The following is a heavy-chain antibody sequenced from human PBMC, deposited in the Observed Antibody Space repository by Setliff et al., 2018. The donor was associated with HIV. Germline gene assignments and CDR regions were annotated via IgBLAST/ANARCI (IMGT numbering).Heavy chain of an antibody. D-gene: IGHD2-2*01. V-gene: IGHV1-8*02. Sequence: ASVKVSCKASGYTFTSYDLNWVRQAPGKGLEWMANFDPEDGETFYAQKFQGRVTMTRKTSISTAYMELRSLRSDDTAVYYCARGYCSSTSCYGIYYFDNWGQGTPVTVSS. J-gene: IGHJ4*02. CDR1: GYTFTSYD. CDR2: FDPEDGET. CDR3: ARGYCSSTSCYGIYYFDN.